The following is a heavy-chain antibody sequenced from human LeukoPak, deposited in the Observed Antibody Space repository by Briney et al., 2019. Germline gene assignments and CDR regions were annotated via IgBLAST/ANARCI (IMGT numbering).Heavy chain of an antibody. CDR1: GFILSSYA. D-gene: IGHD2-15*01. J-gene: IGHJ4*02. CDR2: SCAGGST. CDR3: AKSSLGSCSSSSDY. Sequence: GGSLRLSCAAYGFILSSYAMTWVRQAPGKGLEWVSGSCAGGSTYYADSVKGRFTISRDNSNNTLSLQMNSLRAEDTAIYYCAKSSLGSCSSSSDYWGQGTLVTVSS. V-gene: IGHV3-23*01.